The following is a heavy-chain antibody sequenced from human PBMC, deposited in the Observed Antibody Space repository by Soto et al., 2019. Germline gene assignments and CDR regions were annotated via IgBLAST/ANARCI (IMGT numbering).Heavy chain of an antibody. D-gene: IGHD2-8*01. J-gene: IGHJ5*02. Sequence: SETLSLTCTVSGGSISGSSYYWGWIRQPPGKGLEWIGGIYYSGSTYYNPSLKSRVTISVDTSKNQFSLKLSSVTAADTAVYYCARGILGYCTNGVCYNWFDPWGQGTLVTVSS. V-gene: IGHV4-39*01. CDR2: IYYSGST. CDR3: ARGILGYCTNGVCYNWFDP. CDR1: GGSISGSSYY.